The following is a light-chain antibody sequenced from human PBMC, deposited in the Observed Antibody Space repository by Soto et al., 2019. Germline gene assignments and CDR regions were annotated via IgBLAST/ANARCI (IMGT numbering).Light chain of an antibody. Sequence: DIQMTQSPSSLSASVGDRVTITCRASQSISSYLNWYQQKPGKAPKLLIYAASNLQSGVPSRFSGSGSGTDFTLTISSLQPEDFATYYCQQLNSYPQTFGQGTKVDIK. CDR1: QSISSY. J-gene: IGKJ1*01. V-gene: IGKV1-39*01. CDR2: AAS. CDR3: QQLNSYPQT.